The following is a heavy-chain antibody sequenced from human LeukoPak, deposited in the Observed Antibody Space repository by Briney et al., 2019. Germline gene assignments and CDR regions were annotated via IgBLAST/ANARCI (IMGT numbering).Heavy chain of an antibody. D-gene: IGHD3-22*01. Sequence: ASVKVSCKASGGTFSSYAISGVRQAPGEGLEWMGGIIPLFGTANYAQKFQGRVTITTDESTSTAYMELSSLRSEDTAVYYCARGLYYYDSSGYDYYYMDVWGKGTTVTVSS. CDR1: GGTFSSYA. V-gene: IGHV1-69*05. CDR3: ARGLYYYDSSGYDYYYMDV. CDR2: IIPLFGTA. J-gene: IGHJ6*03.